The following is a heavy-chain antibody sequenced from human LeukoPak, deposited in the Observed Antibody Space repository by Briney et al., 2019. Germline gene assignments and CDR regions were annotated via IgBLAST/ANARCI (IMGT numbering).Heavy chain of an antibody. Sequence: GGSLRLSCAASTLSFSDYPLHWVCQAPGKGLEWVAVISYDGDDQYYAHSVKGRFTISRDNSKNTLYLQMDSLISDDTAVYYCARAYHEDYYFDFWGQGTLVIVSS. V-gene: IGHV3-30*08. CDR2: ISYDGDDQ. J-gene: IGHJ4*02. CDR1: TLSFSDYP. D-gene: IGHD1-14*01. CDR3: ARAYHEDYYFDF.